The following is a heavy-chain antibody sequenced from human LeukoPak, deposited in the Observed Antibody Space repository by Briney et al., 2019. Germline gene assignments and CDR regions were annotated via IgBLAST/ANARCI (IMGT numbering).Heavy chain of an antibody. Sequence: PGGSLRLSCAASGFTFSTYGMHWVRQAPGKGLEWVAFIRSDGINKYYADSVKGRFTISRDNSKNTLYLQMNSLRAEDTAVYYCAKDSKYRYYYDSSGYLGGSYFDYWGQGTLVTVSS. CDR1: GFTFSTYG. J-gene: IGHJ4*02. V-gene: IGHV3-30*02. CDR3: AKDSKYRYYYDSSGYLGGSYFDY. D-gene: IGHD3-22*01. CDR2: IRSDGINK.